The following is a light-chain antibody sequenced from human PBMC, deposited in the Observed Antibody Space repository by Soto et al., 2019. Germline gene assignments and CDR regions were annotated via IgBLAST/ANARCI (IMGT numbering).Light chain of an antibody. J-gene: IGKJ4*01. CDR3: QQYNSFST. Sequence: DIQMTQSPSTLSASVGDRVTITCRASQSISSWLAWYQQKPGKAPKLLIYKASSLEGGVPSRFSGSGSGTEFTLTISSLQPDDFATYYCQQYNSFSTFGRGTKVDIK. CDR1: QSISSW. CDR2: KAS. V-gene: IGKV1-5*03.